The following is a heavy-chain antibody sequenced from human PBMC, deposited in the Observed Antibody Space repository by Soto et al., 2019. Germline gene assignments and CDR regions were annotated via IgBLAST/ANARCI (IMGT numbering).Heavy chain of an antibody. CDR2: IDPSDSYT. Sequence: AESLKISCKGSGYSFTSYWISWVRQMPGKGLEWMGRIDPSDSYTNYSPSLQGHVTISADKSISTAYLQWSSLKASDTAMYYCARPLRYCSSTSCYTSGMVVLGKGITVTVS. CDR3: ARPLRYCSSTSCYTSGMVV. CDR1: GYSFTSYW. V-gene: IGHV5-10-1*01. D-gene: IGHD2-2*02. J-gene: IGHJ6*04.